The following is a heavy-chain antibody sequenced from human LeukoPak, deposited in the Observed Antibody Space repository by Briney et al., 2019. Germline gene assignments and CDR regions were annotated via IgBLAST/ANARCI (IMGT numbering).Heavy chain of an antibody. CDR2: INPNSGGT. CDR1: GYTFTVYY. J-gene: IGHJ4*02. V-gene: IGHV1-2*06. CDR3: ARDTTLGGPDY. D-gene: IGHD1-1*01. Sequence: ASVKVSCKASGYTFTVYYLHWVRQAPGQGLEWMGRINPNSGGTNFAQKFQGRVTMTRDTSISTAYMELSSLRSDDTAVCYCARDTTLGGPDYWGQGTLVTVSS.